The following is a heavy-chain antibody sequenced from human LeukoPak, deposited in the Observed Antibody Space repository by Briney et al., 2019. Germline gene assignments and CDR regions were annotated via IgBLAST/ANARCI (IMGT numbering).Heavy chain of an antibody. D-gene: IGHD4-11*01. CDR3: ARVNDYSDHDY. CDR1: GYTFTGYY. J-gene: IGHJ4*02. CDR2: INPNSGGT. V-gene: IGHV1-2*06. Sequence: ASVKVSRKASGYTFTGYYIYWVCQGPRQGLGWMGRINPNSGGTNYAQKFQGRVTMTRDTSISTAYMELSRLRSDDTAVDYCARVNDYSDHDYWGQGTLVTVSS.